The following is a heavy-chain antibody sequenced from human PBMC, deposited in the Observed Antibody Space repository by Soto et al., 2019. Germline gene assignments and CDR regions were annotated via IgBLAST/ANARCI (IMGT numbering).Heavy chain of an antibody. CDR2: IKQDGSEK. CDR1: GFTFSNYW. CDR3: ARDWVVATANWFDP. Sequence: GGSLRLSCAASGFTFSNYWMSWVRQAPGKGLEWVANIKQDGSEKFYVDSVKGRFTISRDNAKNSLYLQMNSLRAEDTAVYYCARDWVVATANWFDPGGQGTLVTVPS. J-gene: IGHJ5*02. D-gene: IGHD5-12*01. V-gene: IGHV3-7*03.